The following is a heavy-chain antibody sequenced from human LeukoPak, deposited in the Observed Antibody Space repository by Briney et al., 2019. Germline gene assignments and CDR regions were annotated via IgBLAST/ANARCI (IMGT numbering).Heavy chain of an antibody. D-gene: IGHD6-6*01. CDR1: GFTFSSYS. Sequence: GGSLRLSCAASGFTFSSYSMNWVRQAPGKGLEWVANIKQDGSEKYYVDSVKGRFTISRDNAKNSLYLQMNSLRAEDTAVYYCAREVRSIAAPYFDYWGQGTLVTVSS. V-gene: IGHV3-7*01. CDR2: IKQDGSEK. CDR3: AREVRSIAAPYFDY. J-gene: IGHJ4*02.